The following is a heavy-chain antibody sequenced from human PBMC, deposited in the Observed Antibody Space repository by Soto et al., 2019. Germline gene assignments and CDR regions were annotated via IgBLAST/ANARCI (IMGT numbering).Heavy chain of an antibody. CDR3: ARPVGAGTRNAFDI. CDR2: ISSSSSYI. V-gene: IGHV3-21*01. CDR1: GFTFSSYS. J-gene: IGHJ3*02. Sequence: GGSLRLSCAASGFTFSSYSMNWVRQAPGKGLEWVSSISSSSSYIYYADSVKGRFTISRDNAKNSLYLQMNSLRAEDTAVYYCARPVGAGTRNAFDIWGQGTMVTVSS. D-gene: IGHD6-19*01.